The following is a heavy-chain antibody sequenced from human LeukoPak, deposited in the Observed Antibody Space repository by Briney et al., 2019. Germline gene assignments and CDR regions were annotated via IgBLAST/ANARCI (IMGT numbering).Heavy chain of an antibody. J-gene: IGHJ4*02. D-gene: IGHD4-17*01. Sequence: SETLSLTCTVSGGSISGYYWTWIRQPPGNGLEWIGSVYDSGSTNYNPSLKSRVTISRDTSKNLFSLKLKSVTAADTAVYYCMRGYHYAADPFWGQGALVTVSS. CDR1: GGSISGYY. CDR2: VYDSGST. CDR3: MRGYHYAADPF. V-gene: IGHV4-59*01.